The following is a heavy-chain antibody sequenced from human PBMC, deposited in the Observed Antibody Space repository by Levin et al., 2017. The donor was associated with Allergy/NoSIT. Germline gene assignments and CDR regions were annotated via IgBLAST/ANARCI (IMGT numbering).Heavy chain of an antibody. Sequence: GESLKISCAASGFTFSSYAMHWVRQAPGKGLEWVAVISYDGSNKYYADSVKGRFTISRDNSKNTLYLQMNSLRAEDTAVYYCARDIMWVIAVAGEHAFDIWGQGTMVTVSS. D-gene: IGHD6-19*01. CDR3: ARDIMWVIAVAGEHAFDI. J-gene: IGHJ3*02. CDR2: ISYDGSNK. CDR1: GFTFSSYA. V-gene: IGHV3-30-3*01.